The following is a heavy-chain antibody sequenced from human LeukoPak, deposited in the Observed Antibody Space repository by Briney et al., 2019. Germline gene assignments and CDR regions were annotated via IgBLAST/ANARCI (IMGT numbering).Heavy chain of an antibody. J-gene: IGHJ4*02. Sequence: ASVKVSCKASGYTFINQAISWVRQAPGQGLEWVGWISSFNGKTDYAQKFQDRVTMTTDTSTTTAYLDLRSLTPGDTALYYCARGGSGSYFDYWGQGTLVTVSS. D-gene: IGHD3-10*01. V-gene: IGHV1-18*01. CDR2: ISSFNGKT. CDR3: ARGGSGSYFDY. CDR1: GYTFINQA.